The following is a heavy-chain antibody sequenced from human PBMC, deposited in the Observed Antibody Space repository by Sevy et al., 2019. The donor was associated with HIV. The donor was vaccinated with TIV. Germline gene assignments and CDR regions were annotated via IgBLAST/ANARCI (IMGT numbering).Heavy chain of an antibody. J-gene: IGHJ4*02. CDR2: IYYSGFT. CDR3: ARGIVAYYFDY. V-gene: IGHV4-59*01. D-gene: IGHD5-12*01. Sequence: SETLSLTCTVSGDSISNYYWSWIRQPPGKGLEWVGYIYYSGFTNYNPSLKSRVTISVDTSKNQFSLKLSSVTAADTTLYYCARGIVAYYFDYWGQGTLVTVSS. CDR1: GDSISNYY.